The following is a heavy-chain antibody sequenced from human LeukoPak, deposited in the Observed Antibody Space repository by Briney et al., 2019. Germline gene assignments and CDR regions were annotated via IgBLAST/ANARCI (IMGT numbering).Heavy chain of an antibody. Sequence: GGSLRLSCAASGFTFSSYGMHWVRQAPGKGLEWVAFIRYDGSNKYYADSVKGRFTISRDNSKNTLYLQMNSLRAEDTAVYYCARLDFWSGYYESWFDPWGQGTLVTVSS. CDR3: ARLDFWSGYYESWFDP. CDR2: IRYDGSNK. V-gene: IGHV3-30*02. CDR1: GFTFSSYG. D-gene: IGHD3-3*01. J-gene: IGHJ5*02.